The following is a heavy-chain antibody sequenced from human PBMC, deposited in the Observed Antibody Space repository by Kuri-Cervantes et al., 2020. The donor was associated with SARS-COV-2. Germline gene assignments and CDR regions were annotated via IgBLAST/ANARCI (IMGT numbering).Heavy chain of an antibody. J-gene: IGHJ6*03. CDR2: ISYDASNK. Sequence: GGPLRLSCAASGFIFSDYFLHWVRQAPGKGLEWVAVISYDASNKYYADSVKGRLTISRDNSNNTLFLQMNSLRAEDTAVYYCARDRYSHMDVWGKGTPVTVSS. CDR1: GFIFSDYF. CDR3: ARDRYSHMDV. V-gene: IGHV3-30-3*01.